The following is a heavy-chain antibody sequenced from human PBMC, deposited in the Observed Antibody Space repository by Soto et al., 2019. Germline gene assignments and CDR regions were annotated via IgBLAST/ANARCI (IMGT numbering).Heavy chain of an antibody. J-gene: IGHJ4*02. Sequence: QVHLVQSGAEVKKPGASVKVSCKASGYIFTSYYVHWVRQAPGQGLEWMGLINPGGGSTSYTQSLQGRVTMTRDTSTSTVYMELRRLSSEDTAVYYCARIGSYHGFDYWGQGTLVTVSS. CDR1: GYIFTSYY. CDR2: INPGGGST. D-gene: IGHD3-10*01. CDR3: ARIGSYHGFDY. V-gene: IGHV1-46*03.